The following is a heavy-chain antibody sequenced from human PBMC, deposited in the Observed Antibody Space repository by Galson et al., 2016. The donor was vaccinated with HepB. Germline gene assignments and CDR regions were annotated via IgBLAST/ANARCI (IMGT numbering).Heavy chain of an antibody. V-gene: IGHV1-18*04. D-gene: IGHD4-11*01. CDR1: GYSFRSYG. J-gene: IGHJ4*02. CDR3: VRVAVAVTTVGPFDY. CDR2: ISGLNGNT. Sequence: SVKVSCKASGYSFRSYGISWVRQAPGQGLEWMGWISGLNGNTIYAQKFQDRVTMTIDTSTSTVSMELRSLRSDDTAVYYCVRVAVAVTTVGPFDYWGQGTLVIVSS.